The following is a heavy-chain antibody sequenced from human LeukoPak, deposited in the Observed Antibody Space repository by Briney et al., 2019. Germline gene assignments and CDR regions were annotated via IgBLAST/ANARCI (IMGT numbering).Heavy chain of an antibody. Sequence: AGGSLSLSCAVSGFTFCRHGMSCVRHAPGEGAEWVSAISCSGGSTYYADSLKGRFTISRDNAKNTLYLQMNSRGAEDTAVYYCAKAGSIRFDYWGQGTLVTVSS. J-gene: IGHJ4*02. V-gene: IGHV3-23*01. CDR1: GFTFCRHG. CDR3: AKAGSIRFDY. CDR2: ISCSGGST. D-gene: IGHD1-26*01.